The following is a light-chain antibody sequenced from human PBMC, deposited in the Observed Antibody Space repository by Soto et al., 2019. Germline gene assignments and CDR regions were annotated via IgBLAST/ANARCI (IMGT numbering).Light chain of an antibody. CDR1: QSITNY. CDR3: QQSYGTPRT. V-gene: IGKV1-39*01. CDR2: AAS. Sequence: DIQMTQSPSSLSASVGDRVTITCRASQSITNYLNWYQQKPGKAPKLLIYAASSLQSGVPSRFSGRGSGTDFTLTISSLQPADFATYYCQQSYGTPRTFGPGTKVDIK. J-gene: IGKJ3*01.